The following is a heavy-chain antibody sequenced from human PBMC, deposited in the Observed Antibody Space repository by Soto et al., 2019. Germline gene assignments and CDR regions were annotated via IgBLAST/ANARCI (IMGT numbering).Heavy chain of an antibody. Sequence: SGTLSLTCTVSGGSISSGGYYWSWIRQHPGKGLEWIGYIYYSGSTYYNPSLKSRVTISVDTSKNQFSLKLSSVTAADTAVYYCAGDPGYCSGGSCYSFGWLDPWGQGTLVTVSS. V-gene: IGHV4-31*03. CDR2: IYYSGST. D-gene: IGHD2-15*01. CDR3: AGDPGYCSGGSCYSFGWLDP. J-gene: IGHJ5*02. CDR1: GGSISSGGYY.